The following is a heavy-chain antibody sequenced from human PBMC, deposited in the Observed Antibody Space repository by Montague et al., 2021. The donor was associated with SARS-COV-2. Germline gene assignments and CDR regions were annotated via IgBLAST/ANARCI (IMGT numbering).Heavy chain of an antibody. CDR2: IYYSGST. Sequence: SETLSLTCTVSGGSISSSSYYWGWNRQPPGKGLEWIGNIYYSGSTYYNPSLKSRVTISVDTSKNQFSPKLSSVTAADTAVYYCARPVAYYDILSSSTNWFDPWGQGTLVTVSS. CDR3: ARPVAYYDILSSSTNWFDP. CDR1: GGSISSSSYY. J-gene: IGHJ5*02. D-gene: IGHD3-9*01. V-gene: IGHV4-39*01.